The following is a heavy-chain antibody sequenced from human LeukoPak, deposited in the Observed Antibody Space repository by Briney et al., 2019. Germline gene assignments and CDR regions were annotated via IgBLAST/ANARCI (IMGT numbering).Heavy chain of an antibody. J-gene: IGHJ4*02. CDR2: IYYSGTT. V-gene: IGHV4-59*08. CDR3: ARHRGYTYGRTFDL. CDR1: GGSMSSYY. Sequence: SETLSLTCTVSGGSMSSYYWSWIRQPPGKRLEWIGYIYYSGTTKYNPSLKSRDTISLDTSNNQFSLSLRSVTAADTAVYYCARHRGYTYGRTFDLWGQGILVTVSP. D-gene: IGHD5-18*01.